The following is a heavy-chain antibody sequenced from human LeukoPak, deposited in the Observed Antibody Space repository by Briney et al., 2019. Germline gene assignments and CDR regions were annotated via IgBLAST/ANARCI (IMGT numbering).Heavy chain of an antibody. D-gene: IGHD3-10*01. CDR2: INTDTGNP. V-gene: IGHV7-4-1*02. CDR1: GYPFTTFS. CDR3: ARVGRPTYWYFDL. J-gene: IGHJ2*01. Sequence: ASVKVSCKASGYPFTTFSINWVRQAPGQGLEWMGWINTDTGNPTYAQGFSGRFVFSLDTSVSTAYLQINTLKAEDTAVYYCARVGRPTYWYFDLWGRGTLVTVSS.